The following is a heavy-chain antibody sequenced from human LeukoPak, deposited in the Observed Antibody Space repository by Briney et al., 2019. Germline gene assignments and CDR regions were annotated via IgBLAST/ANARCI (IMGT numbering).Heavy chain of an antibody. CDR1: GYTLTELS. CDR2: FDPEDGET. D-gene: IGHD2-15*01. V-gene: IGHV1-24*01. CDR3: ATAGYCSGGSCYLLDY. J-gene: IGHJ4*02. Sequence: ASVKVSCKVSGYTLTELSMQWVRQAPGKGLEWMGGFDPEDGETIYAQKFQGRVTMTEDTSTDTAYMELSSLRSEDTAVYYCATAGYCSGGSCYLLDYWGQGTLVTVSS.